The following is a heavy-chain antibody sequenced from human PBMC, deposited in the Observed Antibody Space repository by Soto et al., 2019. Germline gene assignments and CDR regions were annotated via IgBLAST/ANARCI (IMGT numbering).Heavy chain of an antibody. CDR3: ARDGLSSSSSFDY. CDR1: GYSFTSYL. D-gene: IGHD6-6*01. Sequence: PGDSLKISCKGSGYSFTSYLIGWVRQMPGKGLEWMGIIYPDDSDAKYSPSFQGQVTMSADKSISTAYLQWTSLKASDTAMYYCARDGLSSSSSFDYWGQGTLVTVSS. CDR2: IYPDDSDA. V-gene: IGHV5-51*01. J-gene: IGHJ4*02.